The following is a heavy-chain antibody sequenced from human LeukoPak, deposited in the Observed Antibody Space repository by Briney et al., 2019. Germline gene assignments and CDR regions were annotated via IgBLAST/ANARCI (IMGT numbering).Heavy chain of an antibody. V-gene: IGHV1-2*02. CDR3: ARAGIPGVVGATMGFDY. Sequence: ASVKVSCKASGYTFTGYYMHWVRQAPGQGLEWMGWINPNSGGTNYAQKFQGRVTMTRDTSISTAYMELSRLRSDDTAVYYCARAGIPGVVGATMGFDYWGQGTLVTVSS. CDR1: GYTFTGYY. CDR2: INPNSGGT. J-gene: IGHJ4*02. D-gene: IGHD1-26*01.